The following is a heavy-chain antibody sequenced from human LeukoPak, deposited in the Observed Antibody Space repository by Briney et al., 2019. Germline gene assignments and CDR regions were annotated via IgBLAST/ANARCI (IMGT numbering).Heavy chain of an antibody. CDR2: ISSSSSYI. Sequence: GGSLRLSCAASGLTFSSYSMNWVRQAPGKGLERVSSISSSSSYIYYADSVKGRFTISRDNAKNSLYLQMNSLRAEDTAVYYCAREGDCSSTSCYVKTYYFDYWGQGTLVTVSS. J-gene: IGHJ4*02. V-gene: IGHV3-21*01. D-gene: IGHD2-2*01. CDR1: GLTFSSYS. CDR3: AREGDCSSTSCYVKTYYFDY.